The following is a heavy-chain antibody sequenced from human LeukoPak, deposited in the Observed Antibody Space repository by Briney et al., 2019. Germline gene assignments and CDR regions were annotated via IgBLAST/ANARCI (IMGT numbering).Heavy chain of an antibody. CDR2: IYHNWGI. D-gene: IGHD1-1*01. CDR3: ARNVTAGYFDY. V-gene: IGHV4-38-2*01. Sequence: PSETLSLTCAVSGYPISSGYYRGWIRQPPGKGLEWIATIYHNWGIYFNPSLKSRVTISLDTSKNQFSLKLTSVTAADTAMYYCARNVTAGYFDYWGQGILVTVSS. J-gene: IGHJ4*02. CDR1: GYPISSGYY.